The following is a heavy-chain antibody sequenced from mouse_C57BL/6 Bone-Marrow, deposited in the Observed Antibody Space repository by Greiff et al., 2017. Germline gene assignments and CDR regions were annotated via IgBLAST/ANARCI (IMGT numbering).Heavy chain of an antibody. D-gene: IGHD2-4*01. CDR2: IYPGSGNT. CDR3: ARSYDYDDYTMDY. CDR1: GYTFTDYY. Sequence: VQLQQSGAELVRPGASVKLSCKASGYTFTDYYINWVKQRPGQGLEWIARIYPGSGNTYYNEKFKGEATLSVDKSSRTAYMDLSSQTSEDSAVYYCARSYDYDDYTMDYRGQGTSVTVSA. V-gene: IGHV1-76*01. J-gene: IGHJ4*01.